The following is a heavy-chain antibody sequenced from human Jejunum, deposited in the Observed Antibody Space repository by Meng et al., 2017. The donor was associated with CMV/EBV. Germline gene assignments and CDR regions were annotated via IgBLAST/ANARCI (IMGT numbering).Heavy chain of an antibody. Sequence: TLSTYGMHWVRKAPGRGLEWVSLISSGSYSIYYADSVRGRFTISRDDAKNSVFLQMDSLRAEDTAVYYCATLSIPGAIFYYGMDVWGQGTTVTVSS. CDR2: ISSGSYSI. D-gene: IGHD2-2*01. CDR3: ATLSIPGAIFYYGMDV. CDR1: TLSTYG. V-gene: IGHV3-21*04. J-gene: IGHJ6*02.